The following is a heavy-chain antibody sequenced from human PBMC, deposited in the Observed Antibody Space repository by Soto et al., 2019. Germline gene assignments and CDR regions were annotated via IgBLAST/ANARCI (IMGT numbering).Heavy chain of an antibody. CDR2: TIPALGKT. J-gene: IGHJ6*02. CDR1: GDNFKKNV. Sequence: SVQVSCKNSGDNFKKNVFTWVRQAPGQGLEWMGGTIPALGKTHYIEKFQGRVTITVDDATRTVYMEVRDLTSEDTAIYYCARGPFRPSAMDVWGQGTTVTLSS. CDR3: ARGPFRPSAMDV. D-gene: IGHD3-10*01. V-gene: IGHV1-69*01.